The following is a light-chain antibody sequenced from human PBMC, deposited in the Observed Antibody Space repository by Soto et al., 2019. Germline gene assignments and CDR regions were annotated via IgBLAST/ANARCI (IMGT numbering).Light chain of an antibody. CDR1: QSLLHSNGYNY. Sequence: VMTQSPLSLPVTPGEPASISCRSSQSLLHSNGYNYLDWYLQKPGQSPQLLIYLGSNRASGVPDRFSGSGSGTDFTLKISRVEAEDVGVYYCMQALQTPFTVGPGTKVDIK. CDR3: MQALQTPFT. V-gene: IGKV2-28*01. J-gene: IGKJ3*01. CDR2: LGS.